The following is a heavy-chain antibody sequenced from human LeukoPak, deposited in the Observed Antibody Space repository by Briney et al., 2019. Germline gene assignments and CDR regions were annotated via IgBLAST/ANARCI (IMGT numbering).Heavy chain of an antibody. J-gene: IGHJ6*03. CDR2: INYSGFT. Sequence: PSETLSLTCTVSGGSISSGGYYWGWIRQSPGKGLEWIGHINYSGFTYYSPSLKSRVTLSVDTSKNQVSLKLSSVTAADTATYYCARHRNGFFYYYYMDVWGEGTTVTVPS. D-gene: IGHD3-3*01. CDR3: ARHRNGFFYYYYMDV. CDR1: GGSISSGGYY. V-gene: IGHV4-39*01.